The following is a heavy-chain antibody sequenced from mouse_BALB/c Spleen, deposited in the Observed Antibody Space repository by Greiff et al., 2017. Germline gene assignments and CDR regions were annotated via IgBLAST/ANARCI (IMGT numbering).Heavy chain of an antibody. V-gene: IGHV5-17*02. J-gene: IGHJ4*01. CDR2: ISSGSSTI. Sequence: EVKLVESGGGLVQPGGSRKLSCAASGFTFSSFGMHWVRQAPEKGLEWVAYISSGSSTIYYADTVKGRFTISRDNPKNTLFLQMTRLRSEDTAMYYCARSSYYGNGYAMDYWGQGTSVTVSS. CDR3: ARSSYYGNGYAMDY. D-gene: IGHD2-1*01. CDR1: GFTFSSFG.